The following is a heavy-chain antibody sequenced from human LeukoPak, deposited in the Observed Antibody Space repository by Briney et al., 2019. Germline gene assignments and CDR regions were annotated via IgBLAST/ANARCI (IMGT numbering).Heavy chain of an antibody. CDR3: VSPVFINY. J-gene: IGHJ4*01. V-gene: IGHV3-64D*06. Sequence: GGPRGLSCPPSGFTSIGLGRTWARKPPGKGLEHVSTIGSDGDSTYYADSVKDRFTISRDNSKNALYLQMTSLRPEDSAVYYCVSPVFINYWGQGTLVTVSS. CDR2: IGSDGDST. D-gene: IGHD1-14*01. CDR1: GFTSIGLG.